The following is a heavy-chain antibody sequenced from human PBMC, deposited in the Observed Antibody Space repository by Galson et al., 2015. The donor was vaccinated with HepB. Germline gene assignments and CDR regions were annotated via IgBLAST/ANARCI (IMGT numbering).Heavy chain of an antibody. CDR2: INPNSGGT. V-gene: IGHV1-2*06. CDR1: GYTFTGYY. CDR3: ARTRGSSWYVHYYYYMDV. D-gene: IGHD6-13*01. Sequence: SVKVSCKASGYTFTGYYMHWVRQAPGQGLEWMGRINPNSGGTNYAQKFQGRVTMTRDTSISTAYMELSRLRSDDTAVYYCARTRGSSWYVHYYYYMDVWGKGTTVTVSS. J-gene: IGHJ6*03.